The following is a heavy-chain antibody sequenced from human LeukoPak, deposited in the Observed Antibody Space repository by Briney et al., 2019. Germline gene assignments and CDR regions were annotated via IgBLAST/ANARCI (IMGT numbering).Heavy chain of an antibody. D-gene: IGHD3-3*01. V-gene: IGHV1-18*01. Sequence: ASMKVSCKASGYTFTSYGISWVRQAPGQGLEWMGWISAYNGNTNYAQKLQGRVTMTTDTSTSTAYMELRSLRSDDTAVYYCARRAPNYDFWSGYYLLDYWGQGTLVTVSS. CDR3: ARRAPNYDFWSGYYLLDY. CDR2: ISAYNGNT. J-gene: IGHJ4*02. CDR1: GYTFTSYG.